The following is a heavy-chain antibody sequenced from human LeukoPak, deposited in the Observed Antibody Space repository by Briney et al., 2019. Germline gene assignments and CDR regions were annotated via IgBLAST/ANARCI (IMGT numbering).Heavy chain of an antibody. CDR3: ARGCPSSGWSRYYYYGMDV. CDR1: GYTFTSYD. Sequence: ASVTVSCKASGYTFTSYDINWVRQATGQGLEWMGWMNPNSGNTGYAQKFQGRVTMTRNTSISTAYMELSSLRSEDTAVYYCARGCPSSGWSRYYYYGMDVWGQGTTVTVSS. CDR2: MNPNSGNT. V-gene: IGHV1-8*01. D-gene: IGHD6-19*01. J-gene: IGHJ6*02.